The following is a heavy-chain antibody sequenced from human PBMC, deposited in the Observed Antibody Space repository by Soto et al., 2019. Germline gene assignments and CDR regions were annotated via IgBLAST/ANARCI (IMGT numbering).Heavy chain of an antibody. CDR2: ISGSGGST. V-gene: IGHV3-23*01. Sequence: EVQLLESGGGLVQPGGSLRLSCAASGFTFSSYAMSWVRQAPGKGLEWVSEISGSGGSTYYADSVKGRFTISRDNSKNTLHLQMNSLRAXDXAVYFXXKDRFPYSSPWYGGDYWGQGTLVTVSS. D-gene: IGHD6-13*01. CDR1: GFTFSSYA. J-gene: IGHJ4*02. CDR3: XKDRFPYSSPWYGGDY.